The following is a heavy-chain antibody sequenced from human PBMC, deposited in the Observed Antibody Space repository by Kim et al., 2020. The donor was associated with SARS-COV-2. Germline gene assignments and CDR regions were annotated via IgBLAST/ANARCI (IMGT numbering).Heavy chain of an antibody. J-gene: IGHJ6*02. CDR2: ISHDGSDK. CDR1: GFTFSSHG. CDR3: AKVRTVTTLYYYYDMDV. D-gene: IGHD4-17*01. Sequence: GGSLRLSCAASGFTFSSHGMHWVRQAPGKGLEWVAVISHDGSDKYYADSVKGRFTISRDNSKNTLYLQMSSLRAEDTSVYYCAKVRTVTTLYYYYDMDVWGQGTTVTVSS. V-gene: IGHV3-30*18.